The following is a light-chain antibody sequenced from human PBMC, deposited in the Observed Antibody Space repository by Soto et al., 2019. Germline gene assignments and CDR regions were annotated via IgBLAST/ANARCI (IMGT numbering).Light chain of an antibody. CDR1: QAISSY. CDR2: DAS. CDR3: QRYENWPWA. J-gene: IGKJ1*01. Sequence: DIQLTQAPSFLSASAGDRVSITCRASQAISSYLAWYQQKPGRAPKLLIYDASSLESGVPSRFSGSGSGTEFTLTISSLQSDDFAVYYCQRYENWPWAFGQGTKVDI. V-gene: IGKV1-9*01.